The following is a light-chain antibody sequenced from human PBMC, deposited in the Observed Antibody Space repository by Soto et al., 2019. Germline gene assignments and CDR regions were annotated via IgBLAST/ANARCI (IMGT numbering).Light chain of an antibody. CDR2: DAS. V-gene: IGKV1-33*01. CDR3: QQYDNLPYT. CDR1: QDISNY. Sequence: DIQMTQSPSSLSASVGDRITITCQASQDISNYLNWCQQKPGKAPKLLIYDASNLETGVPSRFSASGSGTDFTFTISSLQPEDIATYYCQQYDNLPYTFGQGTKLEFK. J-gene: IGKJ2*01.